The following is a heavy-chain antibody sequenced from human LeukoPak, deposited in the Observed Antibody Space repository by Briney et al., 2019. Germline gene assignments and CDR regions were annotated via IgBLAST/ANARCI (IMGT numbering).Heavy chain of an antibody. CDR2: FDPEDGET. CDR1: GYTLTELS. V-gene: IGHV1-24*01. CDR3: ATVIRRAYFDWLLDY. J-gene: IGHJ4*02. Sequence: ASVKVSCKVSGYTLTELSMHWVRQAPGKGLEGMGGFDPEDGETIYAQKFQGRVTMTEDTSTDTAYMELSSLRSEDTAVYYCATVIRRAYFDWLLDYWGQGTLVTVSS. D-gene: IGHD3-9*01.